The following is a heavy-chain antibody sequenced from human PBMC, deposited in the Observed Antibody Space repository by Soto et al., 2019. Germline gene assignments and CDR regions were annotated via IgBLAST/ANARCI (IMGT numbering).Heavy chain of an antibody. J-gene: IGHJ6*02. Sequence: SETLSLTCAVSGGSISSSNWWSWVRQPPGKGLEWIGEIYHSGSTNYNPSLKSRVTISVDTSKNQFSLKLSSVTAADTAVYYCARVSGSYYYGMDVWGQGTTVTVSS. V-gene: IGHV4-4*02. CDR2: IYHSGST. CDR3: ARVSGSYYYGMDV. D-gene: IGHD1-26*01. CDR1: GGSISSSNW.